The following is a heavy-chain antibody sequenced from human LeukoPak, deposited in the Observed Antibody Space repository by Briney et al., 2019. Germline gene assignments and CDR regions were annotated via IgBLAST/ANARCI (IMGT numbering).Heavy chain of an antibody. CDR1: GGSISSYY. CDR3: ARSPSNMLNWFDP. V-gene: IGHV4-59*01. Sequence: PSVTLSLTCTVSGGSISSYYWNWIRQPPGKGLEWIGYIYYSGSTNYNPSLKSRVTISADTSKNQFSLKLSSVTAADTAVYYCARSPSNMLNWFDPWGQGTLVTVSS. CDR2: IYYSGST. D-gene: IGHD2-2*01. J-gene: IGHJ5*02.